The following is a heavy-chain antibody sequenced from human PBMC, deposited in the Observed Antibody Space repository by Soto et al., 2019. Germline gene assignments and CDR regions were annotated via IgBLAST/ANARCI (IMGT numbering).Heavy chain of an antibody. J-gene: IGHJ4*02. D-gene: IGHD5-12*01. CDR2: ISVSGGTT. V-gene: IGHV3-23*01. CDR3: VKGGGVKWLPIGFDY. CDR1: GFTFSSFV. Sequence: PGESLKISCAASGFTFSSFVMSWVRQAPGKGLEWVSYISVSGGTTYYADSVKGRSTISRDNSENTLYLEMNSLRAEDTATYYCVKGGGVKWLPIGFDYWGQGSVVTVSS.